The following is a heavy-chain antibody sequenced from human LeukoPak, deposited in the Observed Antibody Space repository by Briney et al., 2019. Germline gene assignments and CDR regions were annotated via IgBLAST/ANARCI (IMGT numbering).Heavy chain of an antibody. CDR1: GGSFSGYY. CDR2: INHSGST. V-gene: IGHV4-34*01. Sequence: SETLSLTCAVYGGSFSGYYWSWIRQPPVKGLEWIGEINHSGSTNYNPSLKSRVTISVDTSKNQFSLKLSSVTAADTAVYYCARGRVKKSSSWYAHWGDAFDIWGQGTMVTVSS. J-gene: IGHJ3*02. CDR3: ARGRVKKSSSWYAHWGDAFDI. D-gene: IGHD6-13*01.